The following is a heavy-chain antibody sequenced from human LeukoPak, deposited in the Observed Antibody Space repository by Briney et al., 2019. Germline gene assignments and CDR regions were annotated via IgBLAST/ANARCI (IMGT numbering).Heavy chain of an antibody. CDR3: ARASHWNQLHYFDY. V-gene: IGHV4-34*01. J-gene: IGHJ4*02. CDR2: INHSGST. D-gene: IGHD1-1*01. Sequence: SETLSLTCAVYGGSFSGYYWSWIRQPPGKGLEWIGEINHSGSTNYNPSLKSRVTISLDKSKNQFSLNLSSVTAADMALYYCARASHWNQLHYFDYWGQGTLVTVSS. CDR1: GGSFSGYY.